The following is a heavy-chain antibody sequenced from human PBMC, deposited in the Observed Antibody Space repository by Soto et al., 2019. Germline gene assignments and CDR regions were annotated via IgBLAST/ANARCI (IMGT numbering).Heavy chain of an antibody. V-gene: IGHV1-69*01. CDR1: GGTFSSYA. CDR2: IIPIFGTA. Sequence: QVQLVQSGAEVKKPGSSVKVSCKASGGTFSSYAISWVRQAPGQGLEWMGGIIPIFGTANYAQKFPGRVTITADESTSTAYMELSSLRSEDTAVYYCAREAYCGGDCYPWFDYWGQGTLVTVSS. J-gene: IGHJ4*02. D-gene: IGHD2-21*02. CDR3: AREAYCGGDCYPWFDY.